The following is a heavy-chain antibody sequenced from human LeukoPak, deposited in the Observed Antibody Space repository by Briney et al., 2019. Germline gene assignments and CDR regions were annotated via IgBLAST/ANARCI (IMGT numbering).Heavy chain of an antibody. CDR3: ARGSDSGAHFDY. Sequence: GRSLRLSCAASGFTFSSYGMHWVRQAPGKGLEWVAVISYDGSNKYYADSVKGRFTISRDNAKNSLYLQMNSLRAEDTAVYYCARGSDSGAHFDYWGQGTLVTVSS. D-gene: IGHD2-15*01. CDR1: GFTFSSYG. CDR2: ISYDGSNK. V-gene: IGHV3-30*03. J-gene: IGHJ4*02.